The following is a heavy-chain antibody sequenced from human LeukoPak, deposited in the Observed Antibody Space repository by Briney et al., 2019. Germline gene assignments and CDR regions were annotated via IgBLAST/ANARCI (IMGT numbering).Heavy chain of an antibody. J-gene: IGHJ5*02. CDR2: IYTSGST. V-gene: IGHV4-61*02. D-gene: IGHD1-26*01. CDR1: GGSISSGSYY. CDR3: ARGAWELLVGWFDP. Sequence: SETLSLTCTVSGGSISSGSYYWSWIRQPAGKGLDWIGRIYTSGSTNYNPSLKSRVTISVDTSKNQFSLKLSSVTAADTAVYYCARGAWELLVGWFDPWGQGTLVTVSS.